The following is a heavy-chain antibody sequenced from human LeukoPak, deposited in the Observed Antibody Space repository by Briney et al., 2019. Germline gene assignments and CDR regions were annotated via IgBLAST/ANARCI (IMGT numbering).Heavy chain of an antibody. CDR3: ARDQKTTSAVNYYYYYMDV. CDR1: GFTFSSYA. CDR2: ISSSADST. D-gene: IGHD1-7*01. V-gene: IGHV3-23*01. Sequence: PGGSLRLSCEASGFTFSSYAMSWVRQAPGKGLAWVSVISSSADSTYYADSVKGRFTISRDNSKNTLYLQMNSLRAEDTAVYYCARDQKTTSAVNYYYYYMDVWGKGTTVTVSS. J-gene: IGHJ6*03.